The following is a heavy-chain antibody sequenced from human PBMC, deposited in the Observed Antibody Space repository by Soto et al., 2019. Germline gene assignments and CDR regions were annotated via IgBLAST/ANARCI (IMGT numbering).Heavy chain of an antibody. D-gene: IGHD2-2*01. V-gene: IGHV3-23*01. CDR2: ISGNGAVT. CDR3: AKRRGYCSGNTCPARYSDL. CDR1: GFTFSNFA. J-gene: IGHJ2*01. Sequence: EVQLLESGGGLVQPGGSLRLSCTASGFTFSNFAMSWVRQAPGKGLEWVSVISGNGAVTFYADSVKGRFTISRDNSKNTLFLQMNSLRAEDTAVYYCAKRRGYCSGNTCPARYSDLWGRGTLVTVSS.